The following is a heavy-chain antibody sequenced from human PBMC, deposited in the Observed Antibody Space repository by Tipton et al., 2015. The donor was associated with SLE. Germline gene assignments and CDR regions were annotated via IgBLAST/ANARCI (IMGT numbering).Heavy chain of an antibody. V-gene: IGHV4-61*08. Sequence: TLSLTCSTSGGSINSDDFCWSWLRQYPGKGLEWIGYIYYSGSTNYNPYLKSRVTISVETSKNQFSLKLSSVTAADTAVYYCARRDRSGSYDYWGQGTLVTVSS. CDR1: GGSINSDDFC. CDR2: IYYSGST. J-gene: IGHJ4*02. D-gene: IGHD1-26*01. CDR3: ARRDRSGSYDY.